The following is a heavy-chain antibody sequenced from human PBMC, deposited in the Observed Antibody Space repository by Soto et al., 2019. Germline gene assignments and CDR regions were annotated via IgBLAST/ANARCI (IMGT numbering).Heavy chain of an antibody. J-gene: IGHJ4*02. CDR2: INQDGSEK. V-gene: IGHV3-7*03. D-gene: IGHD3-22*01. Sequence: GGSLRLSCAASGFTFSNYWMSWVRQAPGKGLEWVANINQDGSEKYYVDSMKGRFSVSRDNAKNSLYLQMNSLRSDDMAVYYCVRVNEGVYYDSSGYYDFWGQGTLVTVSS. CDR3: VRVNEGVYYDSSGYYDF. CDR1: GFTFSNYW.